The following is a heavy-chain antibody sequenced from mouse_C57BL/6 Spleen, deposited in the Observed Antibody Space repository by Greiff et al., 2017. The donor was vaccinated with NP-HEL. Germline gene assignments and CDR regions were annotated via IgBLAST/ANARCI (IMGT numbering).Heavy chain of an antibody. CDR3: TKDYYGSSSDY. J-gene: IGHJ2*01. D-gene: IGHD1-1*01. Sequence: EVQLQQSGAELVRPGASVKLSCTASGFNIKDYYMHWVKQRPEQGLEWIGRIDPEDGDTEYAPKFQGKATMTADTSSNTAYLQLSSLTSEDTAVYYCTKDYYGSSSDYWGQGTTLTVSS. V-gene: IGHV14-1*01. CDR1: GFNIKDYY. CDR2: IDPEDGDT.